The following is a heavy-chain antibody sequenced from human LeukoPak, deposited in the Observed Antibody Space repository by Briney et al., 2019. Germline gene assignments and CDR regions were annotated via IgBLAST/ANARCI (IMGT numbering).Heavy chain of an antibody. J-gene: IGHJ4*02. D-gene: IGHD3-3*01. CDR1: GYTFTAYY. CDR2: ISPDSGGT. Sequence: GASVKVSCKASGYTFTAYYIHWVRQAPGQGPEWMGWISPDSGGTNYAQKFQGRVTVTGDSSISTAYMELSGLRSDDTAVYYCARDSIRGVRLLDYWGQETLVTVSS. V-gene: IGHV1-2*02. CDR3: ARDSIRGVRLLDY.